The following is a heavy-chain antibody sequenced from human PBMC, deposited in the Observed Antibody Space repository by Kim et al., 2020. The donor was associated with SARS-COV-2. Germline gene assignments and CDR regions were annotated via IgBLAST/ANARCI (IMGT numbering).Heavy chain of an antibody. CDR1: GFTFSDYA. V-gene: IGHV3-23*01. CDR2: ISTSGVDT. J-gene: IGHJ4*02. CDR3: AKDRFGAHPDLADY. Sequence: GGSLRLSCAASGFTFSDYAFNWVRQAPGKGLEWVSGISTSGVDTYYADSVKGQFTISRDNSRSTLYLQMNNLRAEDTAVYYCAKDRFGAHPDLADYWGQGTLVTVSS. D-gene: IGHD3-16*01.